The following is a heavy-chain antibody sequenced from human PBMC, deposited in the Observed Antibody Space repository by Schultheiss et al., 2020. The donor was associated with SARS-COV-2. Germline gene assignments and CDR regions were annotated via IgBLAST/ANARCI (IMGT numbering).Heavy chain of an antibody. CDR3: ERDHRGNYYFDY. CDR1: GGSISSYY. D-gene: IGHD4-23*01. CDR2: IYYSGST. V-gene: IGHV4-39*07. J-gene: IGHJ4*02. Sequence: SETLSLTCTVSGGSISSYYWSWIRQPPGKGLEWIGSIYYSGSTYYNPSLKSRVTISVDTSKNQFSLKLSSVTAADTAVYYCERDHRGNYYFDYWGQGTLVTVSS.